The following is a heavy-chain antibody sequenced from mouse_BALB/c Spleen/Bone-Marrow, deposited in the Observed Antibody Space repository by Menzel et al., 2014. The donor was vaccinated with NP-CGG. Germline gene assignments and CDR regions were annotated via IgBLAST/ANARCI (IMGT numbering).Heavy chain of an antibody. J-gene: IGHJ4*01. D-gene: IGHD5-1-1*01. CDR1: GFNIKDTH. CDR3: ARGIPYYPMDF. CDR2: IDPANGNT. V-gene: IGHV14-3*02. Sequence: EVQLQQSGAELVKPGASVKLSCTASGFNIKDTHMHWVKQRPEQGLEWIGRIDPANGNTKFAPKFQGKATITADTSSNTAYLHLSSLTSEDTAVCYCARGIPYYPMDFWGQGTSVTVSS.